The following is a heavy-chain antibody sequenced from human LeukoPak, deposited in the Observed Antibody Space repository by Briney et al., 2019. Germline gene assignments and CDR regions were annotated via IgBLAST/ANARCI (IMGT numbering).Heavy chain of an antibody. CDR2: IWYDGSNK. CDR1: GFPFSSYG. Sequence: QPGGPLRLSCAPSGFPFSSYGMLWLRQPPAKGLEWVAVIWYDGSNKYHAASVKGRFPISRDNSKNTLYLQMNSLRAEDTAVYYCAKVGSGYDLNPFNYWGQGTLVTVSS. CDR3: AKVGSGYDLNPFNY. V-gene: IGHV3-33*06. D-gene: IGHD5-12*01. J-gene: IGHJ4*02.